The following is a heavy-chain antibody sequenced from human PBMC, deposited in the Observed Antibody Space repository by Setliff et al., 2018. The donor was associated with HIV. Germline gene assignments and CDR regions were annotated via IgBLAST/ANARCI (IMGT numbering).Heavy chain of an antibody. CDR1: GYSFTTYA. CDR3: ARGGGSNGYFFDS. Sequence: VKVSCKASGYSFTTYAMNWVRQAPGQGLEWMGKIIPLLDRTHYVQKFQGRVTFSADESTTTAYMELRSLKYEDAAVYYCARGGGSNGYFFDSWGQGTLVTVSS. CDR2: IIPLLDRT. D-gene: IGHD3-22*01. V-gene: IGHV1-69*11. J-gene: IGHJ4*02.